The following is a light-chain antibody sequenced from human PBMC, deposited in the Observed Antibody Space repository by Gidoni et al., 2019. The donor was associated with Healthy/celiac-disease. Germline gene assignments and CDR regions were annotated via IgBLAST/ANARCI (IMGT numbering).Light chain of an antibody. CDR2: GAS. V-gene: IGKV3-15*01. Sequence: EIVMTQSPATLSVSPGERATLSCRASQSVSSNLAWYQQEPGQAPRLLIYGASTRATGIPARFSGSGSGTEFTLTISSLQSEDFAVYCCQQYNNWPLYTFGQGTKLEIK. J-gene: IGKJ2*01. CDR3: QQYNNWPLYT. CDR1: QSVSSN.